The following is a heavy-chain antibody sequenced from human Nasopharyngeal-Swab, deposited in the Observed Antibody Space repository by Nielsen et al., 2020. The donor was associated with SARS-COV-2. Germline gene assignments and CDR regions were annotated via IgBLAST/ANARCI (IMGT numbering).Heavy chain of an antibody. CDR3: AGSGSYYDARQKHDY. V-gene: IGHV4-34*01. J-gene: IGHJ4*02. Sequence: SETLSLTCAVYGGPFSGYYWSWIRQPPGKGLEWIGEINHSGSTNYNPSLRSRVTISVDTSKNQFSLKLSSVTAADTAVYYCAGSGSYYDARQKHDYWGQGTLVTVSS. CDR1: GGPFSGYY. D-gene: IGHD3-10*01. CDR2: INHSGST.